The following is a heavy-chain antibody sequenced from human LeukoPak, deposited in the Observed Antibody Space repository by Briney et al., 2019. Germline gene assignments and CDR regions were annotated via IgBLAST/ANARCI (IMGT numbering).Heavy chain of an antibody. CDR2: ITSGSSPI. Sequence: GGSLRLSCAASGFTFRSYSMNWVRQAPGKGLEWVSYITSGSSPIYYADSVKGRFTISRDNAKNPLYLQMNSLRDEDTAVYYCARRAYGDDSFDYWGQGTLVTVSS. V-gene: IGHV3-48*02. D-gene: IGHD4-17*01. J-gene: IGHJ4*02. CDR1: GFTFRSYS. CDR3: ARRAYGDDSFDY.